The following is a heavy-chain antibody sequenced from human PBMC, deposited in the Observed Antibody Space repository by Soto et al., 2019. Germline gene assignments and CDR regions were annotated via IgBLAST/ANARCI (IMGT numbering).Heavy chain of an antibody. Sequence: EVQLVESGGGLVQPGGSLRLSCAASGFTFSDHHMDWVRQAPGKGLEWVGRIRNKANSYSTDYVASVKGRFTISRDDSKNSLYRQMHSLKTEDTAVYYCAPRIPGSPPADGGYWGQGTLVTVSS. CDR1: GFTFSDHH. CDR2: IRNKANSYST. CDR3: APRIPGSPPADGGY. V-gene: IGHV3-72*01. J-gene: IGHJ4*02. D-gene: IGHD1-20*01.